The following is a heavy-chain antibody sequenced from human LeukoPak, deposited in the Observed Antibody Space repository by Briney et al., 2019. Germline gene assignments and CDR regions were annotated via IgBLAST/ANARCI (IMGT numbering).Heavy chain of an antibody. V-gene: IGHV3-33*01. CDR3: ARDAIRYFDL. CDR1: GFTFSSYG. Sequence: GRSLRLSCAASGFTFSSYGMHWVRQAPGKGLEWVAVIWYDGSNKDYADSVKGRFTISRDNSKNTLYLQMNSLRAEDTAVYYCARDAIRYFDLWGRGTLVTVSS. CDR2: IWYDGSNK. J-gene: IGHJ2*01.